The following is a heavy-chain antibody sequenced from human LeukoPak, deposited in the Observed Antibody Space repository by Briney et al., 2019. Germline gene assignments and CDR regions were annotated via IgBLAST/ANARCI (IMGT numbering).Heavy chain of an antibody. CDR3: ARDPVYGSGTF. CDR1: GGSISTCDYY. Sequence: SQTLSLTCAVAGGSISTCDYYWVWIRQPPGKGLEWIGYIYYRRTTYYHPSLYGRMSFSMQTTKNQFSLKLRSVTAADTAAYYCARDPVYGSGTFWGQGTLVTVSS. D-gene: IGHD3-10*01. V-gene: IGHV4-30-4*01. J-gene: IGHJ4*02. CDR2: IYYRRTT.